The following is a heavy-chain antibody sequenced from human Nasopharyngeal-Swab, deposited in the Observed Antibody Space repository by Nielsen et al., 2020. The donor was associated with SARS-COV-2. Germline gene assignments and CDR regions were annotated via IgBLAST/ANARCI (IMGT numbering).Heavy chain of an antibody. CDR3: ARAGGGGYYGAFDI. J-gene: IGHJ3*02. CDR2: ISFDGSTK. D-gene: IGHD3-22*01. V-gene: IGHV3-30-3*01. CDR1: GFTFSSYA. Sequence: GESLNTSCAASGFTFSSYAMHWVRQAPGKGLEWVAVISFDGSTKYYADSVKGRFTISRDNSKNTLYLQMNSLRAEDTAVYYCARAGGGGYYGAFDIWGQGTMVTVSS.